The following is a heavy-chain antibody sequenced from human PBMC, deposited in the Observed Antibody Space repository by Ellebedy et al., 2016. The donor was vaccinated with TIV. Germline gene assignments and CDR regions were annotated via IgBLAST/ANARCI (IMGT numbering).Heavy chain of an antibody. CDR2: IYHTGST. Sequence: SQTLSLTCGVSGGSISSSNWWSWVRQPPGKGLEWIGEIYHTGSTNYNPSLKSRVTISVDKSTTQFSLKLSSVTAADTAVYYCARGTYSSGWYVGTYYFDYWGQGTLVTVSS. CDR3: ARGTYSSGWYVGTYYFDY. J-gene: IGHJ4*02. D-gene: IGHD6-19*01. CDR1: GGSISSSNW. V-gene: IGHV4-4*02.